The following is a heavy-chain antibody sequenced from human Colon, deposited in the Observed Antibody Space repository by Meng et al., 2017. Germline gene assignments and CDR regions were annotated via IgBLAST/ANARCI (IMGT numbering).Heavy chain of an antibody. CDR2: VSESGVYT. CDR3: ARRLIGATLHDAFDV. Sequence: GESLKISCAASGFTFSNYPMSWVRQDPGQALEWVAGVSESGVYTDYADSVKGRFTISRDNFQSTLYLEMNNLRVEDTAVYYCARRLIGATLHDAFDVWGQGKMVTGSS. V-gene: IGHV3-23*01. D-gene: IGHD1-26*01. J-gene: IGHJ3*01. CDR1: GFTFSNYP.